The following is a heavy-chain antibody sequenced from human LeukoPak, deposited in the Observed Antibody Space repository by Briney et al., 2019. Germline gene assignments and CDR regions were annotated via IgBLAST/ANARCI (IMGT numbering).Heavy chain of an antibody. CDR2: ISAYNGNT. J-gene: IGHJ4*02. V-gene: IGHV1-18*01. D-gene: IGHD3-22*01. CDR3: ARQDYYDSSGYYYPTFDY. CDR1: GNTFTSYG. Sequence: GASVKVSRKASGNTFTSYGISWVRQAPGQGLEWMGWISAYNGNTNYAQKLQGRVTMTTDTSTSTAYMELRSLRSDDTAVYYCARQDYYDSSGYYYPTFDYWGQGTLVTVSS.